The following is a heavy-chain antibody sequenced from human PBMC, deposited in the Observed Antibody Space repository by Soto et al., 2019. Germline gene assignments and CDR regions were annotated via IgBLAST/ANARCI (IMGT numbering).Heavy chain of an antibody. CDR2: ISGTGGST. J-gene: IGHJ4*02. CDR1: GFXFNNYA. Sequence: GGSLXLSCEASGFXFNNYAMNWVRQAPGKGLEWVATISGTGGSTYYADSVKGRFTISRDNSKNTLYLQMNSLRVEDTAVYYCAKDRLGGNFDYWGQGTQVTVSS. V-gene: IGHV3-23*01. CDR3: AKDRLGGNFDY.